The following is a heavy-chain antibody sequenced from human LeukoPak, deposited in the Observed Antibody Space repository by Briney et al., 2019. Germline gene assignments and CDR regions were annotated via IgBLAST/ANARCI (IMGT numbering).Heavy chain of an antibody. CDR1: GGSISNINYY. Sequence: SETLSLTCTVSGGSISNINYYWGWIRQPPGKGLEWVGSVYYSGSTYYNPSLKSRVTISLDASKNQFSLTLNSVTAADTAVFYWAKMVAGGSRNWKRGGGKYYNSVMDVGAKGPTVTFP. CDR3: AKMVAGGSRNWKRGGGKYYNSVMDV. J-gene: IGHJ6*04. D-gene: IGHD2-8*01. V-gene: IGHV4-39*01. CDR2: VYYSGST.